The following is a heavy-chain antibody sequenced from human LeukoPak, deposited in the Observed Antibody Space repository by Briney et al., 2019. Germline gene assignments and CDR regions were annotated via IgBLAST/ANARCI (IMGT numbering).Heavy chain of an antibody. CDR3: AAEHIVGATFFDY. V-gene: IGHV1-58*01. Sequence: GTSVKVSCKASGFTFTSSAVQWVRQARGQRLEWIGWIVVGSGSTNYAQKFQERVTITRDMSTSTAYMELSSLRSEDTAVYYCAAEHIVGATFFDYWGQGTLVTVSS. CDR2: IVVGSGST. D-gene: IGHD1-26*01. CDR1: GFTFTSSA. J-gene: IGHJ4*02.